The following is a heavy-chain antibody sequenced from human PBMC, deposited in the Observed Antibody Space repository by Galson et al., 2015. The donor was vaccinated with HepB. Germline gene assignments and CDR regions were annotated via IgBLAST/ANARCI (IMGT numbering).Heavy chain of an antibody. V-gene: IGHV3-48*01. Sequence: SLRLSCAASGFTFSSYSMNWVRQAPGKGLEWVSYISSSSSTIYYADSVKGRFTISRDNAKNSLYLQMNSLRAEDTAVYYCARDITMVRGVTRWFAPWGQVTLVTVSS. CDR2: ISSSSSTI. J-gene: IGHJ5*02. D-gene: IGHD3-10*01. CDR3: ARDITMVRGVTRWFAP. CDR1: GFTFSSYS.